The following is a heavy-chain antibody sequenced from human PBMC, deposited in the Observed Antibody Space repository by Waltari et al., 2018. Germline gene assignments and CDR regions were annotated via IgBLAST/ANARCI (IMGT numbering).Heavy chain of an antibody. CDR3: TTDRRWLVPQNFDY. V-gene: IGHV3-15*01. Sequence: EVQLVESGGGLVQPGGSLRLSCAASGFTFSSYAMSWVRQAPGKGLEWVGRIKSKTDGGTTDYAAPVKGRFTISRDDSKNTLYLQMNSLKTEDTAVYYCTTDRRWLVPQNFDYWGQGTLVTVSS. CDR2: IKSKTDGGTT. CDR1: GFTFSSYA. D-gene: IGHD6-19*01. J-gene: IGHJ4*02.